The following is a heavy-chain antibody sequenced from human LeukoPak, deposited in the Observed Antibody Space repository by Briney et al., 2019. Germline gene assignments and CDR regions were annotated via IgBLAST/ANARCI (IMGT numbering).Heavy chain of an antibody. V-gene: IGHV4-34*01. D-gene: IGHD3-9*01. J-gene: IGHJ4*02. CDR3: ARGMTGDY. CDR2: INRSGST. CDR1: GGSFSGYY. Sequence: PSETLSLTCAVYGGSFSGYYWSWIRQPPGKGLEWIGEINRSGSTNYNPSLKSRVTISVDTSKNQFSLKLSSVTAADTAVYYCARGMTGDYWGQGTLVTVSS.